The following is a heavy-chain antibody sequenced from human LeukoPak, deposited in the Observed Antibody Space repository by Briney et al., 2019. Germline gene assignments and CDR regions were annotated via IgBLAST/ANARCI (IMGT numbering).Heavy chain of an antibody. CDR1: GFTVSNDY. J-gene: IGHJ5*02. V-gene: IGHV3-66*01. Sequence: PGWSLTLSCAASGFTVSNDYMAWVRQAPGGGLEWVSLIYGDGTTFYTDSVKGRFTISRDNFKNTLYLQMSSLRPEDTALYYCARDRAGAQSWVALDPWGQGTLVTVSS. CDR3: ARDRAGAQSWVALDP. D-gene: IGHD3-10*01. CDR2: IYGDGTT.